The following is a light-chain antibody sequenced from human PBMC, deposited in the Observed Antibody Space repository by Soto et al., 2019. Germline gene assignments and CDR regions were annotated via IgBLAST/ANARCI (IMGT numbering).Light chain of an antibody. CDR1: QSVSSIY. CDR2: RAS. V-gene: IGKV3-20*01. CDR3: QQYGGSPPYT. J-gene: IGKJ2*01. Sequence: EIVLTQSPGTLSLSPGERVTLSCRASQSVSSIYLAWYQQKPGQAPRLLIYRASSRATGIPDRFSGSGSGTDFPLTISRLEPQDFAVYYCQQYGGSPPYTFGQGTKLEIK.